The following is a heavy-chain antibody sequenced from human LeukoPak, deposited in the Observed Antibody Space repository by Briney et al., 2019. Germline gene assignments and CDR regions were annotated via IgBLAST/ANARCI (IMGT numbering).Heavy chain of an antibody. CDR1: GGSISSSGYY. CDR3: ARVVTVGYMYYFDY. CDR2: IYSTGNT. J-gene: IGHJ4*02. V-gene: IGHV4-61*02. D-gene: IGHD5-18*01. Sequence: SGTLSLTCTVSGGSISSSGYYWSWIRQPAGKGLEWVGRIYSTGNTNYIPSLKTRVNISVDTSKNQFSLNLRSVTATDTAIYYCARVVTVGYMYYFDYWGQGILITVSS.